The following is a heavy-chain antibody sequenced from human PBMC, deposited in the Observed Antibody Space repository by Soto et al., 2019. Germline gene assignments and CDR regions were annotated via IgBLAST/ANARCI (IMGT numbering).Heavy chain of an antibody. J-gene: IGHJ4*02. CDR1: GYTFTSYS. Sequence: GASVKVSCKASGYTFTSYSMHWVRQAPGQRLEWMGWFNAGSGNTKCSQKFQDRVTITRDTSATTAYMELSSLRYEDTAVYYCARESTRTTAPDYWGQGTLVTVSS. D-gene: IGHD4-17*01. CDR2: FNAGSGNT. CDR3: ARESTRTTAPDY. V-gene: IGHV1-3*01.